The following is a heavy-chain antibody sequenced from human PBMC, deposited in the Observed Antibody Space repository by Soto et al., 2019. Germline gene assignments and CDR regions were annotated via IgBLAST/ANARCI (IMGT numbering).Heavy chain of an antibody. CDR2: IYYSGST. CDR1: GGSISSGGYY. J-gene: IGHJ5*02. CDR3: ASRFHQTYSSSWKFDP. Sequence: QVQLQESGPGLVKPSQTLSLTCTVSGGSISSGGYYWSWIRQHPGKGLEWIGYIYYSGSTYYNPSLKSRVNISVDTTKNQLCLKLSSVTAADTAVYYCASRFHQTYSSSWKFDPWGQGTLVTVS. D-gene: IGHD6-13*01. V-gene: IGHV4-31*03.